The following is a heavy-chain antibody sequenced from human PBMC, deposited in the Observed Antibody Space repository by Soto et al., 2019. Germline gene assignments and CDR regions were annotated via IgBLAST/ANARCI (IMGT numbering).Heavy chain of an antibody. CDR2: MNQGGSEI. CDR1: GVSFSSYW. V-gene: IGHV3-7*01. CDR3: ARDRGYSTFDI. D-gene: IGHD2-2*01. Sequence: EVQLVESGGGLVQSGGSLRLSCGASGVSFSSYWMSWVRQAPGKGLEWVANMNQGGSEINYMDSVRCRFTISRANAKNLIYLQMNSLRVEETAVYHGARDRGYSTFDIWGQGTMVTASS. J-gene: IGHJ3*02.